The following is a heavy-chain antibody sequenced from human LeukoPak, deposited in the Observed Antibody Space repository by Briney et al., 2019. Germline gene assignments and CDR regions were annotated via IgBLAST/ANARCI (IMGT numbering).Heavy chain of an antibody. CDR3: ARDPSRYDGVDDY. J-gene: IGHJ4*02. CDR1: GFTFSSYS. D-gene: IGHD5-12*01. CDR2: ISSSSSYI. V-gene: IGHV3-21*01. Sequence: GGSLRLSCAASGFTFSSYSMNWVRQAPGKGLEWVSSISSSSSYIYYADSVKGRFTISRDNAKNSLYLQMNSLRAEDTAVYYCARDPSRYDGVDDYWGQGTLVTVSS.